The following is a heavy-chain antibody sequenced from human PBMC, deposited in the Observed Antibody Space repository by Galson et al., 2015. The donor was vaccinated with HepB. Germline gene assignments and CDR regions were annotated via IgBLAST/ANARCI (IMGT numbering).Heavy chain of an antibody. D-gene: IGHD6-6*01. CDR3: AKDHSYSSYLPDY. Sequence: SLRLSCAASGFTFSSYGMHWVRQAPGKGLEWVAVISYDGSNKYYADSVKGRFTISRDNSKNTLYLQMNSLRAEDTAVYYCAKDHSYSSYLPDYWGQGTLVTVSS. J-gene: IGHJ4*02. CDR2: ISYDGSNK. V-gene: IGHV3-30*18. CDR1: GFTFSSYG.